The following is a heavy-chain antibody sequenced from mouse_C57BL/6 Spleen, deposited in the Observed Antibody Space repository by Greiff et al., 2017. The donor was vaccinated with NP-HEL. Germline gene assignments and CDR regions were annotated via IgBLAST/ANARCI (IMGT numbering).Heavy chain of an antibody. D-gene: IGHD2-3*01. Sequence: VQLQQSGPELVKPGASVKISCKASGYTFTDYYMNWVKQSHGKSLEWIGDINPNNGGTSYNQKFKGKATLTVDKSSSTAYMELRSLTSEDSAVYYCARSDGYPYFDVWGTGTTVTVSS. V-gene: IGHV1-26*01. J-gene: IGHJ1*03. CDR1: GYTFTDYY. CDR2: INPNNGGT. CDR3: ARSDGYPYFDV.